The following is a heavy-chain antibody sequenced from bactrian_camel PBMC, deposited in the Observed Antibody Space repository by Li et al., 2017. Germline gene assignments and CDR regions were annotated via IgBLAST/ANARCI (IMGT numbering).Heavy chain of an antibody. CDR3: AADLVTGGDWRSVDLWSY. CDR2: ISSDGST. Sequence: HVQLVESGGGSVQAGGSLRLSCTGSGFSFDDSDMGWYRRAPGSECELVSTISSDGSTYYVDSVKGRFTISQDNAKNTVYLQMNSLKPEDTAVYYCAADLVTGGDWRSVDLWSYWGQGTQVTVS. CDR1: GFSFDDSD. J-gene: IGHJ4*01. D-gene: IGHD1*01. V-gene: IGHV3S63*01.